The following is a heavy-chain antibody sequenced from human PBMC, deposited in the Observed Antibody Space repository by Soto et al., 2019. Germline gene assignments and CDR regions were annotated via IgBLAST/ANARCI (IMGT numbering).Heavy chain of an antibody. D-gene: IGHD3-10*01. CDR1: GFTFSSYA. V-gene: IGHV3-30-3*01. CDR2: ISYDGSNK. Sequence: QVQLVESGGGVVQPGRSLRLSCAASGFTFSSYAMHWVRQAPGKGLEWVAVISYDGSNKYYADSVKGRFTISRDNSKNTLYLQMNSLRAEDTAVYYCAREALWFGEGWCDPWGQGTLVTVSS. CDR3: AREALWFGEGWCDP. J-gene: IGHJ5*02.